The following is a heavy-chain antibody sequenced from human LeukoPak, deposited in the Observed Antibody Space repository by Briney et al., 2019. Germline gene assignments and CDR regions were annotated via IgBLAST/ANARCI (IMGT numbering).Heavy chain of an antibody. V-gene: IGHV1-18*04. D-gene: IGHD4-17*01. CDR1: GYTFTTYR. CDR3: ARDPADHGDLREDAHYYALDV. Sequence: ASVKVSCKASGYTFTTYRISWVRQAPGHGFERVGWSNTYNGNTNYAHKFRGRVTMTTDTSTRTVYMEVRSLRSDDTAVYYCARDPADHGDLREDAHYYALDVWGQGTTVTVSS. J-gene: IGHJ6*02. CDR2: SNTYNGNT.